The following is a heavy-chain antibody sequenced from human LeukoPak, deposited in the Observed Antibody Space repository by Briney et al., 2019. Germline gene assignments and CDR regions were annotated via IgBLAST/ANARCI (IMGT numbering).Heavy chain of an antibody. D-gene: IGHD6-13*01. Sequence: GVSLRLSCAASGFTFSTYGMSWVRQAPGKGLEWVSGISSSGGSTSYADSVKGRFTVSRDNSNNTVYLQMNSLRAEDTALYYCAKNPLRAAPGFFDYWGRGTLVTVSS. CDR1: GFTFSTYG. CDR3: AKNPLRAAPGFFDY. J-gene: IGHJ4*02. V-gene: IGHV3-23*01. CDR2: ISSSGGST.